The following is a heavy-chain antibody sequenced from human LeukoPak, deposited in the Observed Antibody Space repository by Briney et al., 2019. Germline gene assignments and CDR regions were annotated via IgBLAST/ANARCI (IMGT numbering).Heavy chain of an antibody. Sequence: ASVKVSCKASGYTFTGYYMHWVRQAPGQGLEWMGWINPNSGGTNYAQKFQGRVTMTRDTSISTAYMELSRLRSDVTAVYYCARDRGIAVAGIMEFDPWGQGTLVTVSS. CDR2: INPNSGGT. CDR1: GYTFTGYY. V-gene: IGHV1-2*02. J-gene: IGHJ5*02. CDR3: ARDRGIAVAGIMEFDP. D-gene: IGHD6-19*01.